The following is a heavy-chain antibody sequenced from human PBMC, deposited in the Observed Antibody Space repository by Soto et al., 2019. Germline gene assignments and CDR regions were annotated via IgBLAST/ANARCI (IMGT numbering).Heavy chain of an antibody. V-gene: IGHV1-46*01. CDR3: ARDSGDTTLRQWGRSFHY. J-gene: IGHJ4*02. D-gene: IGHD1-1*01. Sequence: QVQLVQSGAEVKKPGASVKVSCKASGFTFTNYYIHWVRQAPGQGLEWMGLITPSGGGTFYAQKCQGRVTVTRDTSTGTVYMELSNLRSEDTAVYFCARDSGDTTLRQWGRSFHYWGQGTLVTVSS. CDR1: GFTFTNYY. CDR2: ITPSGGGT.